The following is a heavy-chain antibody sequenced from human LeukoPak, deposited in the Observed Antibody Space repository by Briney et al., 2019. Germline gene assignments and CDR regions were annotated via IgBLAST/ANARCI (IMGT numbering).Heavy chain of an antibody. J-gene: IGHJ3*02. CDR1: GGSISSGGYY. D-gene: IGHD3-22*01. CDR3: ARSPYDSSLGAFDI. V-gene: IGHV4-31*03. Sequence: PSETLSLTCTVSGGSISSGGYYWSWIRQHPGKGLEWIGYIYYSGSTYYNPSLKSRVTISVDTSKNQFSLKLSSVTAADTAVYYCARSPYDSSLGAFDIWGQGTMVTVSS. CDR2: IYYSGST.